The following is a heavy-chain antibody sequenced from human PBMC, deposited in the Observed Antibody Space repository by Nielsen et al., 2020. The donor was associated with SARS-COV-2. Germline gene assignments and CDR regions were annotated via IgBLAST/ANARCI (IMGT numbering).Heavy chain of an antibody. CDR2: VSWNSGTI. CDR1: GFTFDDYA. Sequence: GGSLRLSCAASGFTFDDYAMHWVRQAPGKGLEWVSGVSWNSGTIGYADSVKGRFTISRDNAKSSLYLQMNSLRAEDTALYYCAKDRNYDILTGYEFDYWGQGTLVTVSS. CDR3: AKDRNYDILTGYEFDY. D-gene: IGHD3-9*01. J-gene: IGHJ4*02. V-gene: IGHV3-9*01.